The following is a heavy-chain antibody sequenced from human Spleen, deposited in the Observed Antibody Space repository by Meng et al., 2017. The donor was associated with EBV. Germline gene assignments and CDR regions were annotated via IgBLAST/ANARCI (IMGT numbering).Heavy chain of an antibody. CDR3: ASESGRGFTPDY. CDR2: LIPMSDAP. V-gene: IGHV1-69*01. Sequence: QVQWVHSGAEVKKPGSSVKVTVKTAGGTFRSDAISWVRQAPGQGLEWMGGLIPMSDAPHYAQKFQGRVTITADESTSTHYMDLSGLRSEDTAVYYCASESGRGFTPDYWGQGTLVTVAS. D-gene: IGHD3-10*01. J-gene: IGHJ4*02. CDR1: GGTFRSDA.